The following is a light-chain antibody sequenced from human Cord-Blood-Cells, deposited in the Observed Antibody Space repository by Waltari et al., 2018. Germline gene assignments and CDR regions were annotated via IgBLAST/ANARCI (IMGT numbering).Light chain of an antibody. CDR1: SSDVGGYNY. Sequence: QSALTQPRSVSGSPGQSVTISCTGTSSDVGGYNYVSWYQQPPGKAPKLLIYDVSKRPSGVHDRFSRSKSGNTASLTISGLQAEDEADYYCCSYAGSYTWVFGGGTKLTVL. J-gene: IGLJ3*02. V-gene: IGLV2-11*01. CDR2: DVS. CDR3: CSYAGSYTWV.